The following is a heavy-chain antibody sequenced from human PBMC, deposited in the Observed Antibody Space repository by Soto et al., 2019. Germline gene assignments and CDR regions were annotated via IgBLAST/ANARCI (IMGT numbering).Heavy chain of an antibody. J-gene: IGHJ6*02. CDR2: IWYDGSNE. CDR3: AREAPAGGGYMPYYGMDV. CDR1: RFTFSSYG. D-gene: IGHD2-8*02. V-gene: IGHV3-33*01. Sequence: QVQLVESGGGVVQPGRSLRLSCAASRFTFSSYGMHWVRQAPGKGLEWVAVIWYDGSNEYYADSVKGRFTSSRDNSKNTLYLQMNSLRAEDTAVYHCAREAPAGGGYMPYYGMDVWGQGTTVTVSS.